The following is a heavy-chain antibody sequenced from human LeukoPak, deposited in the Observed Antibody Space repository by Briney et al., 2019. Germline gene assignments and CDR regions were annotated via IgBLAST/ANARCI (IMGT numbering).Heavy chain of an antibody. V-gene: IGHV4-39*01. CDR3: ARQGTSIVGATIDY. D-gene: IGHD1-26*01. CDR1: GGSIRGSTYY. Sequence: SETLSLTCTVSGGSIRGSTYYWGWIRQPPGKGLEWIGNIYYSGITYYDPSLKSRVTIYVDTSKNQFSLKLTSVTAADTALYYCARQGTSIVGATIDYWGQGTLVTVSS. J-gene: IGHJ4*02. CDR2: IYYSGIT.